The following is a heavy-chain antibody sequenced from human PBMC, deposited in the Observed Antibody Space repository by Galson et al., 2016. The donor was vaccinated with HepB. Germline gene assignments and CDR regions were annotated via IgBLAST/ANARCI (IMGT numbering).Heavy chain of an antibody. V-gene: IGHV1-24*01. Sequence: SVKVSCKVSGYNFTELSIHRVRQAPGKGLEWMGTFDPEDAETIYAQTFQGRVTMNEDTSTDTACMELSSLRSEDTAVYYCAPDLIASNYFDFWGQGTLVTVSS. CDR2: FDPEDAET. D-gene: IGHD2-8*01. J-gene: IGHJ4*02. CDR3: APDLIASNYFDF. CDR1: GYNFTELS.